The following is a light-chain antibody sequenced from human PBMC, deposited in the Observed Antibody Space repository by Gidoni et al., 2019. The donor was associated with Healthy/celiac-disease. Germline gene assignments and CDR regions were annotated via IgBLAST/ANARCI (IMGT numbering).Light chain of an antibody. CDR2: EVS. V-gene: IGLV2-14*01. CDR1: SSDVCGYNY. Sequence: QSALTQPASVSGSPGQSLTISCTGTSSDVCGYNYVSWYQQHPGKAPKLMIYEVSNRPSGVSNSFSGSKSGNTASLTISGLQAEDEADYYCSSYTSSSTLVVFGGGTKLTVL. J-gene: IGLJ2*01. CDR3: SSYTSSSTLVV.